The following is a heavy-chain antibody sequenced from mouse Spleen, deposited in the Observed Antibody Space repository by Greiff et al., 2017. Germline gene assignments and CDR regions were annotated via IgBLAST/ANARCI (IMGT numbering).Heavy chain of an antibody. J-gene: IGHJ2*02. V-gene: IGHV1-64*01. D-gene: IGHD1-1*02. CDR2: IHPNSDTT. CDR3: ARSGYGAYFDY. CDR1: GYTFTSYW. Sequence: QVQLKQPGAELVNPGSSVKLSCKASGYTFTSYWMHWVKQRPGQGLEWIAMIHPNSDTTSYNEKFKRRATLTVDRSSSTAYMQLSSLTSEDSAVYYCARSGYGAYFDYWGQGTFLTVSS.